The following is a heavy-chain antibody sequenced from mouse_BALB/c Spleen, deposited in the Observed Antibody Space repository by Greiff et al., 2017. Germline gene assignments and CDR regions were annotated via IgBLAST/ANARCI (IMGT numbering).Heavy chain of an antibody. CDR1: GFSFTSYG. Sequence: VQLVESGPVLVAPSQSLSISCTASGFSFTSYGVHWVRQPPEKGLEWLGVICAGGSTNYNAALMSRLSISTDNSKSQVFLKMNSLRTDDTAMYYCARDYGSSYYAMDYWGQGTTVTVSS. J-gene: IGHJ4*01. CDR2: ICAGGST. V-gene: IGHV2-9*02. CDR3: ARDYGSSYYAMDY. D-gene: IGHD1-1*01.